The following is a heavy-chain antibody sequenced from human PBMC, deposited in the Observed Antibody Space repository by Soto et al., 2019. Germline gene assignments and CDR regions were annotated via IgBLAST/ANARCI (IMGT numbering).Heavy chain of an antibody. CDR3: ARELVATNGMDV. CDR2: ISGGGGTTNT. D-gene: IGHD5-12*01. Sequence: GGSLRLSCAASGFTFSSYVMAWVRQAPGKGLEWVSAISGGGGTTNTYYADSVKGRFTISRDNAQNSLYLQMNTLRPEDTAIYYCARELVATNGMDVWGQGTTVTVSS. CDR1: GFTFSSYV. V-gene: IGHV3-23*01. J-gene: IGHJ6*02.